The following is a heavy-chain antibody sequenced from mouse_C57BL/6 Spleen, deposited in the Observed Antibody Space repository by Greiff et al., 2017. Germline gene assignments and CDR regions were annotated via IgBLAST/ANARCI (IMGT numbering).Heavy chain of an antibody. J-gene: IGHJ3*01. Sequence: EVKLMESGGGLVKPGGSLKLSCAASGFTFSSYAMSWVRQTPEKRLEWVATISDGGSYTYYPDNVKGRFTISRDNANNNLYLQMSHLKSEDTAMYYCARDTAQATAYWGQGTLVTVSA. CDR3: ARDTAQATAY. V-gene: IGHV5-4*03. CDR1: GFTFSSYA. CDR2: ISDGGSYT. D-gene: IGHD3-2*02.